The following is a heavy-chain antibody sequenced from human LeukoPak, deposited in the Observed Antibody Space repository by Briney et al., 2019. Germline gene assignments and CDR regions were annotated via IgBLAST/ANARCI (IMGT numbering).Heavy chain of an antibody. CDR1: GYTFTSYG. D-gene: IGHD6-6*01. V-gene: IGHV1-18*01. CDR3: ARDRGGTPARRPGYFYY. CDR2: ISTYNGNT. J-gene: IGHJ4*02. Sequence: ASVKVSCKASGYTFTSYGISWVRQAPGQGLEWIAWISTYNGNTNHAQKLQGRVTITTDKSTSTAYMQLRSLRADDTAMYYCARDRGGTPARRPGYFYYWGQGTLVTVSS.